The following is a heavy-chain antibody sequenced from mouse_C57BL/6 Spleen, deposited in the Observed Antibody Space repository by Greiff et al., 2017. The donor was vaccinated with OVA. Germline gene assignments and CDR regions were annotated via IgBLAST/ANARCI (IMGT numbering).Heavy chain of an antibody. Sequence: QVQLKQPGAELVKPGASVKLSCKASGYTFTSYWMHWVKQRPGQGLEWIGMIHPNSGSTNYNEKFKSKATLTVDKSSSTAYMQLSSLTSEDSAVYYCARGGPYGSWYFDVWGTGTTVIVSS. V-gene: IGHV1-64*01. CDR2: IHPNSGST. J-gene: IGHJ1*03. CDR3: ARGGPYGSWYFDV. D-gene: IGHD2-2*01. CDR1: GYTFTSYW.